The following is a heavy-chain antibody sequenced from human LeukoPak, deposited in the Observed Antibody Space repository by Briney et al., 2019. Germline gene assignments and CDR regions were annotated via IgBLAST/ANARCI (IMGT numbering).Heavy chain of an antibody. D-gene: IGHD3-10*01. CDR1: GFTFSSYA. V-gene: IGHV3-23*01. Sequence: GGSLRLSCAASGFTFSSYAMSWVRQAPGKGLEWVSAISGSGGSTYYEDSVKGRFTISRDNSKNTLYLQMNSLRAEDTAVYYCARDLGGSGRKSRRYYFDYWGQGTLVTVSS. CDR2: ISGSGGST. CDR3: ARDLGGSGRKSRRYYFDY. J-gene: IGHJ4*02.